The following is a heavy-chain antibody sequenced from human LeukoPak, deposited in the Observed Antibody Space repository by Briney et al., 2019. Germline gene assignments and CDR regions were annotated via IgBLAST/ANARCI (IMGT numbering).Heavy chain of an antibody. CDR2: ISYDGSNK. V-gene: IGHV3-30*03. D-gene: IGHD4-17*01. CDR3: ARENGDYFFDY. CDR1: GFTFSSYG. J-gene: IGHJ4*02. Sequence: GRSLRLSCAASGFTFSSYGMHWVRQAPGKGLEWVAVISYDGSNKYYADSVKGRFTIARDNSKNTLYLQMNSLRAEDTAVYYCARENGDYFFDYWGQGTLVTVSS.